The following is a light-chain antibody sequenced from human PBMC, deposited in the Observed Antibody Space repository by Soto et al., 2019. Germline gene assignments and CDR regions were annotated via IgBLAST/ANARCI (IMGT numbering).Light chain of an antibody. J-gene: IGKJ4*01. V-gene: IGKV1-39*01. CDR2: DAS. CDR3: QQSYSVPLT. Sequence: DIQMTQSPSSLSASVGDRVTITCRASQSVTTYLKWFQQKPGKAPDLLIYDASTLLNGVPPRFSGSGSGTDFTLTISNLQPEDFATYYCQQSYSVPLTFGGGTKVEMK. CDR1: QSVTTY.